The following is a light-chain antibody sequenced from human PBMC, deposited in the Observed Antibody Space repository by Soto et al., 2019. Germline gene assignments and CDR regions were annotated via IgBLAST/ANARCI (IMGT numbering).Light chain of an antibody. V-gene: IGKV1-17*03. CDR1: QGIHNF. CDR2: AAS. J-gene: IGKJ1*01. CDR3: LQHKKDPVT. Sequence: DIQMTQSPSAMSASVGDRVIITCRASQGIHNFLAWFKQKPGEAPKRLIYAASSLQSGVPSRFSGSGSGTEFTLTISSLQPEDFATYYCLQHKKDPVTFGQGTKVEIK.